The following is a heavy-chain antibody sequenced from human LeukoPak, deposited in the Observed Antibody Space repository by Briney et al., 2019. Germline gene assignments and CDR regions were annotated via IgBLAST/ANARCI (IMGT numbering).Heavy chain of an antibody. Sequence: GRSLRLSCAASGFTFSNYAMHWVRQAPGKGLEWVAVTSYDGINKYYADSVKGRFTISRDNSKNTLYLQMNSLRAEDTAVYYCAREGTDYWGQGTLVTVSS. CDR1: GFTFSNYA. J-gene: IGHJ4*02. CDR2: TSYDGINK. CDR3: AREGTDY. D-gene: IGHD1-14*01. V-gene: IGHV3-30-3*01.